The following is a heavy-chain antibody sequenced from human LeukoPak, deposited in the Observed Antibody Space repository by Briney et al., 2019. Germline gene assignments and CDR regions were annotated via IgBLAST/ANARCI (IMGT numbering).Heavy chain of an antibody. D-gene: IGHD2-15*01. CDR2: IYYSGST. Sequence: SETLSLTCTVSGGSISSYYWSWIRRPPGKGLEWIGYIYYSGSTNYNPSLKSRVTISVDTSKNQFSLKLSSVTAADTAVYYCARNPYCSGGSCYSGWFDYWGQGTLVTVSS. CDR1: GGSISSYY. V-gene: IGHV4-59*01. CDR3: ARNPYCSGGSCYSGWFDY. J-gene: IGHJ4*02.